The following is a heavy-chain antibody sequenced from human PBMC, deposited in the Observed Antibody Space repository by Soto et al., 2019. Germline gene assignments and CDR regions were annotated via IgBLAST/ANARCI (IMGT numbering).Heavy chain of an antibody. CDR1: GGSISSYY. Sequence: SETLSLTCTVSGGSISSYYWSWIRQPPGKGLEWIGYIYYSGSTNYNPSLKSRVTISVDTSKNQFSLKLSSVTAADTAVYYCARESITMVRGVIYYYGMDVWGQGTTVTVSS. D-gene: IGHD3-10*01. V-gene: IGHV4-59*01. J-gene: IGHJ6*02. CDR2: IYYSGST. CDR3: ARESITMVRGVIYYYGMDV.